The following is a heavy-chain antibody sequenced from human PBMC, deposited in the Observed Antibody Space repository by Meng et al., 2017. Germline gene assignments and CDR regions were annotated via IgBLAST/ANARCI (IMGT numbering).Heavy chain of an antibody. CDR2: INHSGST. D-gene: IGHD3-22*01. V-gene: IGHV4-34*01. J-gene: IGHJ4*02. CDR1: GGSFSGYY. Sequence: QGQLQQGGAGLLKLSETLSLTCAVYGGSFSGYYWSWIRQPPGKGLEWIGEINHSGSTNYNPSLKSRVTISVDTSKNQFSLKLSSVTAADTAVYYCARVPTYYYDSSGYYLFNYWGQGTLVTVSS. CDR3: ARVPTYYYDSSGYYLFNY.